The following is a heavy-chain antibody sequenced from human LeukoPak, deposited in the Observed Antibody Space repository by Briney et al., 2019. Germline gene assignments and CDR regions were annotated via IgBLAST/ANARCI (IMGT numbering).Heavy chain of an antibody. CDR1: GFTFSSYW. D-gene: IGHD6-19*01. Sequence: HPGGSLRLSCAASGFTFSSYWMHWVRQAPGKGLVWVSRINSDGSSTSYADSVKGRFTISRDNSKNTLFLQMNSLRAEDTALYYCARRRYTSGWYFFFDYWGQGTLVTVSS. J-gene: IGHJ4*02. CDR2: INSDGSST. CDR3: ARRRYTSGWYFFFDY. V-gene: IGHV3-74*01.